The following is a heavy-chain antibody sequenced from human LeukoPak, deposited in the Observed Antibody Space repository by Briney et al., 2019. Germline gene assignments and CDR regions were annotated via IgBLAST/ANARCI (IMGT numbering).Heavy chain of an antibody. CDR1: GGSISSSSYY. J-gene: IGHJ4*02. CDR3: ARLYYDILTGYPDY. D-gene: IGHD3-9*01. CDR2: IYYSGST. Sequence: SETLSLTCTVSGGSISSSSYYWGWIRQPPGKGLEWIGSIYYSGSTYYNPSLKSRVTISVDTSKNQFSLKLSSVTAADTAVYYCARLYYDILTGYPDYWGQGTLVTVSS. V-gene: IGHV4-39*07.